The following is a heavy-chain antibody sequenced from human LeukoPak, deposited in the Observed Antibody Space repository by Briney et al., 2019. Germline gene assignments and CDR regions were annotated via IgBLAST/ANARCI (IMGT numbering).Heavy chain of an antibody. V-gene: IGHV3-7*03. CDR1: GFPFSSYW. Sequence: PGGSLRLSCVASGFPFSSYWMTWVRQAPGKGLEWVANIKQDGSKKSYVDSVKGRFTISRDNAKNSLYLQMNSLRAEDTAVYYCAKDSSSPYWGQGTLVTVSS. J-gene: IGHJ4*02. CDR3: AKDSSSPY. D-gene: IGHD6-13*01. CDR2: IKQDGSKK.